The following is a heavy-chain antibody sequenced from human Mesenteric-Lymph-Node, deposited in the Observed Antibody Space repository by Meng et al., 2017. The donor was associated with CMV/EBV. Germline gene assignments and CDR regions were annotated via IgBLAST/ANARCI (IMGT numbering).Heavy chain of an antibody. CDR3: ARDKDYDILTGYYRRRKFDAFDI. Sequence: ASVKVSCKASGYTFTSFGINWVRQAPGQGLEWMGWISAYNGNTNYAQKLQGRVTMTTDTSTSTAYMELRSLRSDDTAVYYCARDKDYDILTGYYRRRKFDAFDIWGQGTMVTVSS. D-gene: IGHD3-9*01. V-gene: IGHV1-18*01. CDR2: ISAYNGNT. J-gene: IGHJ3*02. CDR1: GYTFTSFG.